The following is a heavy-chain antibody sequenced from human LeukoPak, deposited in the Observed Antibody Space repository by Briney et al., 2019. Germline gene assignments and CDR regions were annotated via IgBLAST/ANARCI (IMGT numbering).Heavy chain of an antibody. V-gene: IGHV3-53*01. D-gene: IGHD3-3*02. Sequence: GGSLRLSCAASGFSVSTKHMNWVRQAPGKGLEWVSIIYSGATTYYADSVKGRFTISRDTSKNTVSLQMNSLRAEDTAVYFCARVGDHFHWNLDLWGRGTLVSVSS. CDR1: GFSVSTKH. CDR3: ARVGDHFHWNLDL. CDR2: IYSGATT. J-gene: IGHJ2*01.